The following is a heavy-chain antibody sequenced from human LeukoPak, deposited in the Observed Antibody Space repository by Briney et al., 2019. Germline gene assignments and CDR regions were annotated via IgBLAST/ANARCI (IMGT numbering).Heavy chain of an antibody. V-gene: IGHV3-23*01. CDR2: MGGSGGNT. CDR1: GFTFSSYA. D-gene: IGHD5-24*01. Sequence: GGSLRLSCAASGFTFSSYAMSWVRHAPGKGLEWVFAMGGSGGNTYNTDSVKGRFTIFRNITKNSLYLQKHSLRAEDTAVYYSAKDLGLGWNGYNGRGDYWGQGTLVIVSS. CDR3: AKDLGLGWNGYNGRGDY. J-gene: IGHJ4*02.